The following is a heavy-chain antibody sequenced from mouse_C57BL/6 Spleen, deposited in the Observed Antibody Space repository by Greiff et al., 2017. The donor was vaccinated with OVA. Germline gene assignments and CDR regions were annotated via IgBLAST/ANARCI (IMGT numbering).Heavy chain of an antibody. CDR2: IHPNSGST. J-gene: IGHJ3*01. CDR3: AREGYDYDSWFAY. V-gene: IGHV1-64*01. Sequence: QVQLQQSGAELVKPGASVKLSCKASGYTFTSYWMHWVKQRPGQGLEWIGMIHPNSGSTNYNEKFKSKATLTVDKSSSTAYMQLSSLTSEDSAVYYCAREGYDYDSWFAYWGQGTLVTVSA. D-gene: IGHD2-4*01. CDR1: GYTFTSYW.